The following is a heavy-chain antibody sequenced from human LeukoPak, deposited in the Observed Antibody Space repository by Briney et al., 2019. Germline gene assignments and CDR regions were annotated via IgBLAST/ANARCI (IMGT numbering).Heavy chain of an antibody. CDR3: ARALSSTSSSYYYYYWTS. Sequence: ASVTVSFKASGYTFTSYGISWVRQAPGQGLEWVGGIIPIFDTANYAQKFQGRVTITADESTNTAYMELRSLRSEDTAVYYCARALSSTSSSYYYYYWTSGAKGPRSPSP. V-gene: IGHV1-69*13. CDR1: GYTFTSYG. CDR2: IIPIFDTA. D-gene: IGHD2-2*01. J-gene: IGHJ6*03.